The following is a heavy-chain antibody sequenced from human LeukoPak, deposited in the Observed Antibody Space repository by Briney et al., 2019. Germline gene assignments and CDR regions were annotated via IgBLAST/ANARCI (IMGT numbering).Heavy chain of an antibody. V-gene: IGHV3-30-3*01. CDR3: ARDPDPLGLELPNFDY. Sequence: PGGSLRPSCAASGFTFSSYAMHWVRQAPGKGLEWVAVISYDGSNKYYADSVKGRFTISRDNSKNTLYLQMNSLRAEDTAVYYCARDPDPLGLELPNFDYWGQGTLVTVSS. CDR1: GFTFSSYA. J-gene: IGHJ4*02. CDR2: ISYDGSNK. D-gene: IGHD1-7*01.